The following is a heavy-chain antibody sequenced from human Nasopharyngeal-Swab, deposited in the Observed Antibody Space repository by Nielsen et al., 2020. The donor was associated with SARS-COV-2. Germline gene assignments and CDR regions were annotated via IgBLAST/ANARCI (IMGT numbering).Heavy chain of an antibody. Sequence: GGSLRLSCAASGFILSSYGVHWVRQAPGKGLEWVAVISYDGSNKYYADSLKGRFTISKDNSKNTLYLQMNSLRAEDTAVYYCAKVPGSSWVDAFDIWGQGTKVTVSS. CDR3: AKVPGSSWVDAFDI. J-gene: IGHJ3*02. CDR1: GFILSSYG. D-gene: IGHD6-13*01. V-gene: IGHV3-30*18. CDR2: ISYDGSNK.